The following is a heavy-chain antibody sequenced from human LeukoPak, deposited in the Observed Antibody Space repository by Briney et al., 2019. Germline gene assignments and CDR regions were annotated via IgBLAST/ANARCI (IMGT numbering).Heavy chain of an antibody. D-gene: IGHD2-2*01. Sequence: PSQTLSLTCTVSGGSISSGGYYWSWIRQHPGKGLEWIGSIYYSGSTYYNPSLKSRVTISVDTSKNQFSLKLSSVTAADTAVYYCARSEVVVVPAAIWFDPWGQGTLVTVSS. CDR2: IYYSGST. CDR3: ARSEVVVVPAAIWFDP. J-gene: IGHJ5*02. V-gene: IGHV4-31*03. CDR1: GGSISSGGYY.